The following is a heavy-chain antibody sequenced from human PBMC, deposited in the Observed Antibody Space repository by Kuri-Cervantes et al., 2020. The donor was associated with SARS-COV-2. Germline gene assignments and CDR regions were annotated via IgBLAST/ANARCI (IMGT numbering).Heavy chain of an antibody. CDR1: GVPVTGGTYS. J-gene: IGHJ4*02. CDR3: GKVSWLQLWRRYSDS. V-gene: IGHV4-61*09. D-gene: IGHD5-24*01. Sequence: SDTLSLNRAASGVPVTGGTYSWAWIRQPAGKGLEWIGHLDTSGSTTYNPSLRGRVTISLDPSNNQVSLRLTSATAADTAVYYCGKVSWLQLWRRYSDSRGQGTLVTVSS. CDR2: LDTSGST.